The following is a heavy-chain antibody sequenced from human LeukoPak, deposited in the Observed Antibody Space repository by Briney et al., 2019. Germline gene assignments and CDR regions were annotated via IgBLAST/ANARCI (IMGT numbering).Heavy chain of an antibody. J-gene: IGHJ1*01. V-gene: IGHV3-30*18. CDR2: ISYDGSNK. Sequence: PGGSLRLSCAASGFTFSSYGMHWVRQAPGKGLEWVAVISYDGSNKYYADSVKGRFTISRDNSKNTLYLQMNSLRAEDTAVYYCAKPPSSSPFQHWGQGTLVTVSS. CDR3: AKPPSSSPFQH. CDR1: GFTFSSYG. D-gene: IGHD6-6*01.